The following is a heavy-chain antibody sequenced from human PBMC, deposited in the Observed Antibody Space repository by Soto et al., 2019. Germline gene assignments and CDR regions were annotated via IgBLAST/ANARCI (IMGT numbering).Heavy chain of an antibody. D-gene: IGHD3-9*01. CDR3: ASHTYYVILTGYGNYYYYYGMDV. CDR1: GGTFSSYA. Sequence: QVQLVQSGAEVKKPGSSVKVSCKASGGTFSSYAISWVRQAPGQGLEWMGGIIPIFGTANYAQKFQGRVTITADESTRTAYMELSSLRSEDTAVYYCASHTYYVILTGYGNYYYYYGMDVWGQGTTVTVSS. J-gene: IGHJ6*02. V-gene: IGHV1-69*12. CDR2: IIPIFGTA.